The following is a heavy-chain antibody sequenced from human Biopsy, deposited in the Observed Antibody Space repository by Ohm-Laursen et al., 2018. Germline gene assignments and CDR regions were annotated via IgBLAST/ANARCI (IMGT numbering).Heavy chain of an antibody. J-gene: IGHJ6*01. CDR3: VRGVDYYDPYHYYALDV. V-gene: IGHV4-34*01. CDR1: GFSISSGYY. Sequence: SETLSLTWAVSGFSISSGYYWGWIRQTPGKGLEWIGEINHSGRTNYNPSLKSRVTISVDTSKNHFSLKVRSVTAADTAVYYCVRGVDYYDPYHYYALDVWGQGTTVTVSS. CDR2: INHSGRT. D-gene: IGHD3-22*01.